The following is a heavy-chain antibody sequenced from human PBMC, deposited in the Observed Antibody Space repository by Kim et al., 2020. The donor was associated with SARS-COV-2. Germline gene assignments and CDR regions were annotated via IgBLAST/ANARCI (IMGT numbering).Heavy chain of an antibody. J-gene: IGHJ6*02. Sequence: NPSLKRRVTISGDTSTNQSARKLSSVTAADTAVYYCARGYYGGNFGMDVWGQGTTVTVSS. D-gene: IGHD4-17*01. CDR3: ARGYYGGNFGMDV. V-gene: IGHV4-39*06.